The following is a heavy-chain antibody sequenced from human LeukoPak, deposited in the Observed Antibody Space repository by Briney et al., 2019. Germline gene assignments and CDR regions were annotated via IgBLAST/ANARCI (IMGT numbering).Heavy chain of an antibody. D-gene: IGHD3-9*01. J-gene: IGHJ4*02. CDR2: INHSGST. CDR1: GGSFSGYY. V-gene: IGHV4-34*01. Sequence: KPSETLSLTCAVYGGSFSGYYWSWIRQPPGKGLEWIGEINHSGSTNYNPSLESRVTISVDTSKNQFSLKLSSVTAADTAVYYCARGLPKRGAFLTGYYYFDYWGQGTLVTVSS. CDR3: ARGLPKRGAFLTGYYYFDY.